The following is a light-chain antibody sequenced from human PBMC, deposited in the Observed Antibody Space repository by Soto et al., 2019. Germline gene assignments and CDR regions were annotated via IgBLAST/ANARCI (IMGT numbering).Light chain of an antibody. J-gene: IGKJ2*01. V-gene: IGKV3-20*01. Sequence: DIELTQSPGTLSSSPGERATLSCRASQIISSTYLGWYQQQPGQAPRLLIYGASSRATGIPDRFSGSGSGTDFTLTISRLEPEDFAVYYCQHYGTSLYTFGQGTKLEIK. CDR1: QIISSTY. CDR2: GAS. CDR3: QHYGTSLYT.